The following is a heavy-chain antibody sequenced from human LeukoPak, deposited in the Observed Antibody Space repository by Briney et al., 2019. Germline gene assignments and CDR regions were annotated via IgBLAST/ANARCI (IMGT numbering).Heavy chain of an antibody. J-gene: IGHJ5*02. Sequence: GGSLRLSCAASGFTFNNYAMNWVRQAPGKGLEWVSGISGSGGSTYYADSVKGRFTVSRDNNKNSLYLQMNSLRTEDTALYYCAKGSDCDHWGQGALVTVSS. CDR3: AKGSDCDH. CDR1: GFTFNNYA. V-gene: IGHV3-43*02. D-gene: IGHD2-21*02. CDR2: ISGSGGST.